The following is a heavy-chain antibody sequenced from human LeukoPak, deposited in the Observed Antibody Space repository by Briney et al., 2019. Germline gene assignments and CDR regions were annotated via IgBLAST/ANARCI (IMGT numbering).Heavy chain of an antibody. D-gene: IGHD3-3*01. Sequence: PGGSLRLSCAASGFTFSSYWMSWVRQAPGKGLEWVANIKQDGSEKYYVDSVKGRFTISRDNAKNSLYLQMNSLRAEDTAVYYCARGPDDFWSGYHYFDYWGQGTLVTVSS. CDR1: GFTFSSYW. V-gene: IGHV3-7*01. CDR2: IKQDGSEK. J-gene: IGHJ4*02. CDR3: ARGPDDFWSGYHYFDY.